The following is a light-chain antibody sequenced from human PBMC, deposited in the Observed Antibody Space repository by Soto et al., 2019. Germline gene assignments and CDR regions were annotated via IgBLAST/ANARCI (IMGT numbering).Light chain of an antibody. CDR1: QSVSSN. V-gene: IGKV3-15*01. CDR3: HQYHNWPLT. CDR2: GAS. J-gene: IGKJ4*01. Sequence: EIVMTQSPATLSVSPGERATLSCRASQSVSSNLAWYQQKPGQAPRLLIYGASTRATGIPAKFSGSGSGTEFTLTISSLQSEDFAVYYCHQYHNWPLTFGGGTTVEIK.